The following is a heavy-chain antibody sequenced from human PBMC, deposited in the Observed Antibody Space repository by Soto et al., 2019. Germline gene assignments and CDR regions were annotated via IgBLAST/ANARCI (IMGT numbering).Heavy chain of an antibody. J-gene: IGHJ6*02. D-gene: IGHD4-4*01. CDR2: MNPNSGNT. CDR1: GCTFTSYD. CDR3: ASSNLYSNYRYYYYGMDV. V-gene: IGHV1-8*01. Sequence: ASVKVSCKASGCTFTSYDINWVRQATGQGLEWMGWMNPNSGNTGYAQKFQGRVTMARNTSISTAYMELSSLRTEDTAVYYCASSNLYSNYRYYYYGMDVWGQGTTVTVSS.